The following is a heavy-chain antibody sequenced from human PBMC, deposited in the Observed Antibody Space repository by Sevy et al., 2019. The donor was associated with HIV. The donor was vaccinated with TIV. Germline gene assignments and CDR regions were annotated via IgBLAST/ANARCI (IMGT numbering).Heavy chain of an antibody. J-gene: IGHJ4*02. CDR2: ISYDGSQK. Sequence: GGSLRLSCAASGFTFSGYGMHWVRQAPGKGLEWVALISYDGSQKYYADSVQGRFTISRDNSKNTLYLQMNSLRAEDTAVYYCAKDGAAATLRRWYYFDYWGQRTLVTVSS. D-gene: IGHD6-13*01. CDR1: GFTFSGYG. V-gene: IGHV3-30*18. CDR3: AKDGAAATLRRWYYFDY.